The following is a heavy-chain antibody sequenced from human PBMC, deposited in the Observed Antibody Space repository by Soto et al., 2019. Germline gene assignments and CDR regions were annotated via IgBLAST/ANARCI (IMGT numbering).Heavy chain of an antibody. V-gene: IGHV4-34*01. CDR2: INHSGIT. J-gene: IGHJ6*02. D-gene: IGHD2-2*03. CDR1: GGSFSGYY. CDR3: ARARSSVPSRRGIGYYGMDV. Sequence: QVQLQQWGAGLLKPSETLSLTCVVNGGSFSGYYWSWVRLPPGKGLEWIGEINHSGITDSNPSLKSRVTISVAGSRNQCSLNLTSVTAADTAVYFCARARSSVPSRRGIGYYGMDVWGQGTTVTVSS.